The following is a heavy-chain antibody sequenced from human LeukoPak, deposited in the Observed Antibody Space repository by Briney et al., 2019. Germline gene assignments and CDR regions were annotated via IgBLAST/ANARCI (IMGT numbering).Heavy chain of an antibody. J-gene: IGHJ3*02. CDR1: GFTFSSNS. CDR3: AREGYYGAFDI. CDR2: ISSSSSTI. V-gene: IGHV3-48*04. D-gene: IGHD3-22*01. Sequence: PGGSLRLSCAASGFTFSSNSMNWVRQAPGKGLEWVSYISSSSSTIYYADSVKGRFTISRDNAKNSLYLQMNSLRAEDTAVYYCAREGYYGAFDIWGQGTMVTVSS.